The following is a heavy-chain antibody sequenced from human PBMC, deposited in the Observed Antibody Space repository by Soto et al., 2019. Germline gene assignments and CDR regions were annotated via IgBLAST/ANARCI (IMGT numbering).Heavy chain of an antibody. J-gene: IGHJ6*02. CDR2: IYYSGST. V-gene: IGHV4-59*01. CDR3: ARDILVVDRAGYYYYGMDV. Sequence: ERLCGTGPVPGGSISSYYWSWIRQPPGKGLEWIGYIYYSGSTNYNPSLKSRVTISVDTSKNQFSLKLSSVTAADTAVYYCARDILVVDRAGYYYYGMDVWGQGTTVTVSS. CDR1: GGSISSYY. D-gene: IGHD2-2*01.